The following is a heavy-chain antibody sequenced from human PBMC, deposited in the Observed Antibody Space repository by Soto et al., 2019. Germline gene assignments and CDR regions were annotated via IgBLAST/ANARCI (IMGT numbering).Heavy chain of an antibody. Sequence: GESLKISCKGSGYSFTSYWIGWVRQMPGKGLEWMGIIYPGDSDTRYSPSFQGQVTISADKSISTAYLQWSSLKASDTAMYYCARQTNILTGYAHYGMDVWGQGTTVTVSS. CDR3: ARQTNILTGYAHYGMDV. CDR1: GYSFTSYW. CDR2: IYPGDSDT. D-gene: IGHD3-9*01. J-gene: IGHJ6*02. V-gene: IGHV5-51*01.